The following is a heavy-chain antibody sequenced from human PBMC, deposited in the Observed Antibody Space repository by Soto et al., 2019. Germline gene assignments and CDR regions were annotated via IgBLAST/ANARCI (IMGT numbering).Heavy chain of an antibody. Sequence: GGSLRLSCAASGFTFSSYAMSWVRQAPGKGLEWVSAISGSGGSTYYADSVKGRFTISRDNSKNTLYLQMNSLRAEDTAVYYCAKAKIHDYSNYVQLYYYYYGMDVWGQGTTVTVSS. V-gene: IGHV3-23*01. J-gene: IGHJ6*02. CDR3: AKAKIHDYSNYVQLYYYYYGMDV. CDR1: GFTFSSYA. CDR2: ISGSGGST. D-gene: IGHD4-4*01.